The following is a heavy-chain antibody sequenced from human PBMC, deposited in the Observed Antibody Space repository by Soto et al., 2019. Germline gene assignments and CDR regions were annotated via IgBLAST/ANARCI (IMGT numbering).Heavy chain of an antibody. CDR1: GGYFNDNY. D-gene: IGHD3-10*01. Sequence: QVQLQQWGAGLLKPSETLSLSCAVYGGYFNDNYYTWFRQPPGKGREWIGEISRSGTTKYIPSLKSRASSSFDTSKTQRSLKGTSVTAADTAVYYCATSLWFGTQVELWGQGALVTVSS. CDR2: ISRSGTT. CDR3: ATSLWFGTQVEL. V-gene: IGHV4-34*01. J-gene: IGHJ5*02.